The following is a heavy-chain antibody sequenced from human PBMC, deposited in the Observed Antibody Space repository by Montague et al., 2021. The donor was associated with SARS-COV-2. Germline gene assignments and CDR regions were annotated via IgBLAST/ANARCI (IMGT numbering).Heavy chain of an antibody. V-gene: IGHV4-59*08. D-gene: IGHD3-9*01. CDR3: VRHPHYDGLNGPPDF. Sequence: SETLSLTCTVSGVSVTDYYWSWIRQPPGKGLECVGEVLYNKGTNFNPSLKSRVAISVDTSKNQFFPRLTSVTAADTAFSYCVRHPHYDGLNGPPDFWDQGTLVTVSS. CDR2: VLYNKGT. CDR1: GVSVTDYY. J-gene: IGHJ4*02.